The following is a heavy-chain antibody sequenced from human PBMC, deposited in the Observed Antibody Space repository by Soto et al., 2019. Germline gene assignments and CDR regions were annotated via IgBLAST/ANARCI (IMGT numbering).Heavy chain of an antibody. D-gene: IGHD6-6*01. CDR2: IHYTGST. CDR1: GGSISSVEYF. CDR3: ARAGSEDYYGMDV. Sequence: QVQLQESGPGLVKPSQTLSLTCSVSGGSISSVEYFWSWIRQSPGKGLEWIGYIHYTGSTSNNPSLKSRLTILVDTSKNQFSLKLSSVTAADTAVYFCARAGSEDYYGMDVWGQGTPVTVSS. J-gene: IGHJ6*02. V-gene: IGHV4-30-4*01.